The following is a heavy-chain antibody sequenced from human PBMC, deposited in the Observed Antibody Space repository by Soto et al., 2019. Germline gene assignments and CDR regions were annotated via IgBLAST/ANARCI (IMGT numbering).Heavy chain of an antibody. CDR2: ISGGGTTM. CDR3: AGDPFYYGSAF. Sequence: QVQLVESGGGLVEPGGSLRLSCAASGFRFSDHYMTWIRQAPGQGLEWVSKISGGGTTMYYADSVKGRFTVSRDNAKNSLYLHMNSLRPEDTAVYYCAGDPFYYGSAFWGQGTLVTVSS. CDR1: GFRFSDHY. J-gene: IGHJ4*02. D-gene: IGHD3-10*01. V-gene: IGHV3-11*01.